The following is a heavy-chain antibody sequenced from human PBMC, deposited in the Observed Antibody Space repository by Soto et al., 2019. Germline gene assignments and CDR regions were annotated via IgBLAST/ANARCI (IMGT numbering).Heavy chain of an antibody. CDR1: GGTFSSXT. CDR3: ASGGPYGGNGFC. D-gene: IGHD4-17*01. J-gene: IGHJ4*02. CDR2: IIPILGIA. V-gene: IGHV1-69*02. Sequence: GASVKVSCKASGGTFSSXTSSWVRQAPGQGLEWMGRIIPILGIANYAQKFQGRVTITADKSTSTAYMELSSLRSEDTAVYYCASGGPYGGNGFCWGQGTLVTVSS.